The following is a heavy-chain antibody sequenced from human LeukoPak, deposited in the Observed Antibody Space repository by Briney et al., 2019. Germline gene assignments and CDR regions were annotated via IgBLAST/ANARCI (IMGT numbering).Heavy chain of an antibody. CDR3: ARGGEPLRWFDP. CDR1: GGSISSYY. CDR2: IYYSGST. Sequence: SETLSLTCTVSGGSISSYYWSWIRQPPGKGLEWIGYIYYSGSTNYNPSLKSRVTISVDTSKNQFSLKLSSVTAADTAVYYCARGGEPLRWFDPWGQGTLVTVSS. D-gene: IGHD1-26*01. V-gene: IGHV4-59*01. J-gene: IGHJ5*02.